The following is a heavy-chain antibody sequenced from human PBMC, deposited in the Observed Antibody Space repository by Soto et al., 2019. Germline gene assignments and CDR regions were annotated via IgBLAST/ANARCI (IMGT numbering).Heavy chain of an antibody. Sequence: EVQLLESGGGLVQPGGSLRLSCAASGFTFSSYAMSWVRQAPEKALEWVSTITGRGDSTYYADSVKGRFTISRDNPMNTLYLQMNSLTAEDTAVYYCAKVLMVISHFAYWGQGTLVTVSS. CDR3: AKVLMVISHFAY. V-gene: IGHV3-23*01. D-gene: IGHD2-8*01. CDR1: GFTFSSYA. CDR2: ITGRGDST. J-gene: IGHJ4*02.